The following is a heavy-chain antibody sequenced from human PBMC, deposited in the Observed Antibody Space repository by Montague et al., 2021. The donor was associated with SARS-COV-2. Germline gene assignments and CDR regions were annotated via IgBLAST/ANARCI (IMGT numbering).Heavy chain of an antibody. CDR1: GFSLSTSGMC. V-gene: IGHV2-70*01. CDR3: ARSHYDILTGYYTVFDY. D-gene: IGHD3-9*01. Sequence: PALVKPTQTLTLTCAFFGFSLSTSGMCVSWIRQPPGKALEWLALXXWDDDKYYSTSLKTRLTISKDASKNQVVLTMTNMDPVDTATYYCARSHYDILTGYYTVFDYWGQGTLVTVSS. CDR2: XXWDDDK. J-gene: IGHJ4*02.